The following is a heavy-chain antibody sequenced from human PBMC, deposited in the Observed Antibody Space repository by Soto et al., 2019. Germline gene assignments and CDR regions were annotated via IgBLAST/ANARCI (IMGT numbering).Heavy chain of an antibody. CDR1: GSTFSNYG. Sequence: VQLVESGGGVVQPGRSLRLSCVASGSTFSNYGMHWVRQAPSKGPEWVAVIWYDGSNKDYGESVKGRFTISRDNSKNTLYLDLNSLRSEDTAVYYCARDGGSHGPSYFDSWGQGSLVIVSS. CDR2: IWYDGSNK. D-gene: IGHD3-16*01. V-gene: IGHV3-33*01. J-gene: IGHJ4*02. CDR3: ARDGGSHGPSYFDS.